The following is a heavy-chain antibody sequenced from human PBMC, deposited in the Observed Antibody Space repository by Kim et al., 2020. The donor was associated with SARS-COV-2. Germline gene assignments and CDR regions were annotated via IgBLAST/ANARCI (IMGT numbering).Heavy chain of an antibody. J-gene: IGHJ4*02. D-gene: IGHD3-3*01. Sequence: TIYADSVKGRYTTSRDNAKNTLYLQMNNRRGEDTALYYCTRDLGWLLYDYWGQGTLVTVSS. CDR3: TRDLGWLLYDY. CDR2: T. V-gene: IGHV3-74*01.